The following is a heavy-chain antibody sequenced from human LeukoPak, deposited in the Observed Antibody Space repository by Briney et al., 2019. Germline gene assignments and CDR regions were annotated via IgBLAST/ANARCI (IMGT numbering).Heavy chain of an antibody. Sequence: GASVKVSCKASGYTFTGYYMHWVRQAPGQGLEWMGWINPNSGGTNYAQKFQGRVTMTRDTSISTAYMELSRLRSDDTAVYYCARVPLLSSMVRGVTQYYYYYMDVWGKGTTVTISS. J-gene: IGHJ6*03. CDR3: ARVPLLSSMVRGVTQYYYYYMDV. D-gene: IGHD3-10*01. CDR2: INPNSGGT. V-gene: IGHV1-2*02. CDR1: GYTFTGYY.